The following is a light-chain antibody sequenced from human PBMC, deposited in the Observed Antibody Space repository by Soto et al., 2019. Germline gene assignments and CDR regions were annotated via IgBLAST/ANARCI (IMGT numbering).Light chain of an antibody. CDR3: QQYNNWPSIT. J-gene: IGKJ5*01. Sequence: EIVMTQSPATLSVSPGERATLSCRASQSVSSNLAWYQQKPGQAPRLLIYCASTRATGIPARFSGSGSGTEFTLTISSLQSEGFAVYYCQQYNNWPSITFGQGTRLEIK. CDR2: CAS. CDR1: QSVSSN. V-gene: IGKV3-15*01.